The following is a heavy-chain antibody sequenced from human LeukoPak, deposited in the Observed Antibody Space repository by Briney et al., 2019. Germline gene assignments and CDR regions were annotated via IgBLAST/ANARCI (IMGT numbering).Heavy chain of an antibody. V-gene: IGHV1-2*02. D-gene: IGHD3-10*01. CDR3: ARDRAVRVPTSCGY. Sequence: ASVTVSCKASGYTFTGYYMHWVRQAPGQGLERMGWVNPNSGGTNYAQKFQGRVTMTRDTSISTAYMELSRLRSDDTAVYYCARDRAVRVPTSCGYWGQGTLVTVSS. J-gene: IGHJ4*02. CDR1: GYTFTGYY. CDR2: VNPNSGGT.